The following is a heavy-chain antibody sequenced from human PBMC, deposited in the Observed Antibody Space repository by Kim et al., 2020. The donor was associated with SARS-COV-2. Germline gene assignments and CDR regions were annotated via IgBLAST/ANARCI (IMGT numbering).Heavy chain of an antibody. CDR1: GFTFSSYG. V-gene: IGHV3-30*18. CDR2: ISYDGSNK. D-gene: IGHD2-15*01. Sequence: GGSLRLSCAASGFTFSSYGMHWVRQAPGKGLEWVAVISYDGSNKYYADSVKGRFTISRDNSKNTLYLQMNSLRAEDTAVYYCAKDSQRYCSGGSCYPYYYYGMDVWGQGTTVTVSS. CDR3: AKDSQRYCSGGSCYPYYYYGMDV. J-gene: IGHJ6*02.